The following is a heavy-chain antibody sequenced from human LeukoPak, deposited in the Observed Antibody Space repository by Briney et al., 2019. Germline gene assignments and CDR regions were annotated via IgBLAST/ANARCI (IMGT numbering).Heavy chain of an antibody. V-gene: IGHV4-59*01. J-gene: IGHJ4*02. Sequence: KPSETLSLTCTVSGGSISNYYRSWIRQPPGKGLEWIANIYHTGSTNYNPSLSSRVTISIDTAKNQFSLKLTSVTAADTAVYYCARRGRNSSGWQDYLWGQGTLVTVSS. CDR3: ARRGRNSSGWQDYL. CDR2: IYHTGST. D-gene: IGHD6-25*01. CDR1: GGSISNYY.